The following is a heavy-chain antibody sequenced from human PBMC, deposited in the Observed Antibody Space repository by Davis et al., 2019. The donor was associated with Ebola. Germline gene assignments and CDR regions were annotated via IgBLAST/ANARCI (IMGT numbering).Heavy chain of an antibody. J-gene: IGHJ6*02. CDR3: ARGPCSGGSCYYYYVMDV. CDR2: ISGSGGST. Sequence: PGGSLRLSCAASGFTFSSYAMSWVRQAPGKGLEWVSAISGSGGSTYYADSVKGRFTISRDNSKNTLYLQMNSLRAEDTAVYYCARGPCSGGSCYYYYVMDVWGQGATVTVSS. CDR1: GFTFSSYA. V-gene: IGHV3-23*01. D-gene: IGHD2-15*01.